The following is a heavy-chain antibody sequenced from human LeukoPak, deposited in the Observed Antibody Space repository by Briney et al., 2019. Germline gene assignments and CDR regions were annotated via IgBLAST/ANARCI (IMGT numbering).Heavy chain of an antibody. V-gene: IGHV1-2*02. CDR2: INPNSGGT. D-gene: IGHD2-21*02. Sequence: ASVKVSCKASGYTFTGYYMHWVRQAPGQGLEWMGWINPNSGGTNYAQKFQGRVTMTRDTSISTAYMELSRLRSDDTAVYYCARVSGDGGYVDYWGQGTLVTVSS. J-gene: IGHJ4*02. CDR1: GYTFTGYY. CDR3: ARVSGDGGYVDY.